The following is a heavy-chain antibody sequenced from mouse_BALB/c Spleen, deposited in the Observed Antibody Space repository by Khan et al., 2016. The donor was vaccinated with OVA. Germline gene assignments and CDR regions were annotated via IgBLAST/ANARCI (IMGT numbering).Heavy chain of an antibody. CDR1: GYTFSNYW. CDR2: ILPGSGST. Sequence: QVQLQQSGTELMKPGASVKISCKATGYTFSNYWIEWVKQRPGHGLEWLGEILPGSGSTKYNDKFTGKATFTADTTSNTAYMQSSSLTSEDSAVDYCARAYDVDCAQGTLVIVSA. D-gene: IGHD2-10*01. V-gene: IGHV1-9*01. J-gene: IGHJ3*01. CDR3: ARAYDVD.